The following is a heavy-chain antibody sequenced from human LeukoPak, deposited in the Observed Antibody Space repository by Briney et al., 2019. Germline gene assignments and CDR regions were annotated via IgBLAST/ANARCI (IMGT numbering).Heavy chain of an antibody. Sequence: ASVKVSCKASGYTFTSYGISWVRQAPGQGLEWMGWISAYNGNTNYAQKLQGRVTMTTDTSTSTAYMELRSLRSDDTAVYYCAKRGSYRQYYYYHYMDVWGKGTTVTISS. CDR1: GYTFTSYG. J-gene: IGHJ6*03. CDR2: ISAYNGNT. D-gene: IGHD1-26*01. V-gene: IGHV1-18*01. CDR3: AKRGSYRQYYYYHYMDV.